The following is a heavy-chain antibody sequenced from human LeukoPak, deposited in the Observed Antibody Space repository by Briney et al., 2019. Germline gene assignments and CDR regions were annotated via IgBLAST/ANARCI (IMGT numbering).Heavy chain of an antibody. CDR1: GITLSSYG. D-gene: IGHD3-10*01. J-gene: IGHJ4*02. CDR2: ISGSGGST. Sequence: GGSLRLSCEVSGITLSSYGMSWVRQAPGKGLEWVAGISGSGGSTNYADSVKGRFTISRDNPKNTLYLQMNSLRAEDTAVYFCAKRGVVVRVILIGFHKEAYYFDSWGQGALVSVSS. V-gene: IGHV3-23*01. CDR3: AKRGVVVRVILIGFHKEAYYFDS.